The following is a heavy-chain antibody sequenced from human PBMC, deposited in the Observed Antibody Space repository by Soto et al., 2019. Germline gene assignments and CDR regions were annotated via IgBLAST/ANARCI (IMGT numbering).Heavy chain of an antibody. CDR2: FRAGGDDGTT. J-gene: IGHJ4*02. D-gene: IGHD3-10*01. CDR3: AKKVNSGSGSQYFDY. V-gene: IGHV3-23*01. Sequence: GGSLRLSCVASGFSFSSYSMSWVRQAPGKGLEWVSGFRAGGDDGTTYYADSVKGRFTISRDNSKNTLFLQMNSLRAEDTAIYYCAKKVNSGSGSQYFDYFGQGTLVTVSS. CDR1: GFSFSSYS.